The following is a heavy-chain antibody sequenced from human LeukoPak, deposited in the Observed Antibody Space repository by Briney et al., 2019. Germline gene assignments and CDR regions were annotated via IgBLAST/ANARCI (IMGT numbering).Heavy chain of an antibody. CDR1: GGSINSYY. J-gene: IGHJ6*03. V-gene: IGHV4-59*12. CDR3: ARGPYYYDSSGYYYYYYYYYMDV. CDR2: IYYSGST. Sequence: PSETLSLTCTVSGGSINSYYWSWIRQPPGKGLEWIGYIYYSGSTNYNPSLKSRVTISVDTSKNQFSLKLSSVTAADTAVYYCARGPYYYDSSGYYYYYYYYYMDVWGKGTTVTVSS. D-gene: IGHD3-22*01.